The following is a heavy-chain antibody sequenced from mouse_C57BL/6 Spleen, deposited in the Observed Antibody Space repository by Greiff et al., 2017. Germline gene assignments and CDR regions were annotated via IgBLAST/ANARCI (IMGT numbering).Heavy chain of an antibody. CDR3: ARSPYYDYEGYAMDY. CDR2: IDPSDSYT. CDR1: GYTFTSYW. J-gene: IGHJ4*01. V-gene: IGHV1-69*01. Sequence: QVQLQQPGAELVMPGASVKLSCKASGYTFTSYWMHWVKQRPGQGLEWIGEIDPSDSYTNYNQKFKGKSTLTVDKSSSTAYMQLSSLTSEDSAVYYCARSPYYDYEGYAMDYWGQGTSVTVSS. D-gene: IGHD2-4*01.